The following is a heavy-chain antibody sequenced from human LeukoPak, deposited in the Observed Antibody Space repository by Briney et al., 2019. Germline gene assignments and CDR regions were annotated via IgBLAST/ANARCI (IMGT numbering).Heavy chain of an antibody. Sequence: SETLSLTCTVSGGSVSSGSYYWSWIRQPPGKGLEWIGYIYYSGRTNYNPSLKSRVTISVDTSKNQFSLKLSSVTAADTAVYYCARDIVVVPAAHVGGDYYYYGMDVWGKGTTVTVSS. J-gene: IGHJ6*04. CDR1: GGSVSSGSYY. D-gene: IGHD2-2*01. CDR2: IYYSGRT. CDR3: ARDIVVVPAAHVGGDYYYYGMDV. V-gene: IGHV4-61*01.